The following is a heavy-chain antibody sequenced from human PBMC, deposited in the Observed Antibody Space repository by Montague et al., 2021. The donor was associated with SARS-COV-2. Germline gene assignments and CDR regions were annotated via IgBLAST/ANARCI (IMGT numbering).Heavy chain of an antibody. CDR3: ASLTLMELWLGGYYFDA. D-gene: IGHD3-16*01. CDR2: IFRNGSY. CDR1: GAPLTAGTCR. J-gene: IGHJ4*02. V-gene: IGHV4-39*02. Sequence: SETLSLTCTVSGAPLTAGTCRWARIRQPTGQGLVWSGNIFRNGSYYYNPSLKSRVTMYVDTSKNHFSLRLISVTAADTAVYYCASLTLMELWLGGYYFDAWGQGTLVTVSS.